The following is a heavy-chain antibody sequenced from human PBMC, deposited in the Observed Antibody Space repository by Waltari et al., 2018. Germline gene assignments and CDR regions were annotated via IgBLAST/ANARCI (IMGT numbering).Heavy chain of an antibody. Sequence: VLEAGGGLIQPGGSRRLSGVGSGFSVSSNYMSWVRQAPGKGLEWVSVLYGDGRTYYAESVKGRFIISRDNSKNTVYFQMNRLQTEDTAVYFCVRGVAGGFDIWGQGTLVTVSS. CDR1: GFSVSSNY. V-gene: IGHV3-53*01. CDR3: VRGVAGGFDI. D-gene: IGHD6-19*01. CDR2: LYGDGRT. J-gene: IGHJ3*02.